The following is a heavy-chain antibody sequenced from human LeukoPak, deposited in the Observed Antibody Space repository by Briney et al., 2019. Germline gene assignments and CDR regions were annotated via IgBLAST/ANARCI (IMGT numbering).Heavy chain of an antibody. Sequence: SETLSLTCTVSGASITSYYWTWIRQPPGKGLEWIGYIHYSGSTNYNPSLKSRVTISVDTSKNQFPQNLRSVSASDTAVYYCARDLRADYCGGGTVVTVSS. V-gene: IGHV4-59*01. CDR2: IHYSGST. CDR3: ARDLRADY. D-gene: IGHD3-16*01. CDR1: GASITSYY. J-gene: IGHJ4*02.